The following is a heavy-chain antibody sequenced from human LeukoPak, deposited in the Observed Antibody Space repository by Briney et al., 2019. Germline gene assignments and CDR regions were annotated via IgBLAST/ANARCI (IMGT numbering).Heavy chain of an antibody. CDR1: GFTFSSHW. Sequence: GGSLRLSCTASGFTFSSHWMHWVRQAPGKGLEWVAVISHDGSNKDYSDSVKGRFTISRDNSRSTLYLHMNSLRVEDTAVYYCANDYSNYYSYGMDVWGQGTTVTVSS. CDR2: ISHDGSNK. D-gene: IGHD4-11*01. CDR3: ANDYSNYYSYGMDV. V-gene: IGHV3-30*18. J-gene: IGHJ6*02.